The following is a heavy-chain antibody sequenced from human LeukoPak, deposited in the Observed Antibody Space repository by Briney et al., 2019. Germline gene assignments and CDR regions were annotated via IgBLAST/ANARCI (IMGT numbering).Heavy chain of an antibody. CDR3: ARDGYCSSTNCWEDYYYYYMDV. D-gene: IGHD2-2*03. V-gene: IGHV1-46*01. CDR1: GYTFTNYY. J-gene: IGHJ6*03. Sequence: ASVKVSCKASGYTFTNYYIHWVRQAPGQGLEWMGIINPSGGNTSYAQTFQGRVTMTRDTSTSTVDMELSSLRSEDTAVYYCARDGYCSSTNCWEDYYYYYMDVWGKGTTVTVSS. CDR2: INPSGGNT.